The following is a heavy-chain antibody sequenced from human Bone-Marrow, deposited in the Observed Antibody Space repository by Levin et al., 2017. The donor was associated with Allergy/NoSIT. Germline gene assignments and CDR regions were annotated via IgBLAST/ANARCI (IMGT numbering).Heavy chain of an antibody. Sequence: SGPTLVKPTQTLTLTCMFSGFSLSTSGMCVVWIRQPPGKALEWLALIDWGDNKYYSTSLQTRLTISGDTSKNQVDLTMTNMDPADTATYYCAGMRGGNSGFDSFYFDSWGQGTLVTVYS. CDR3: AGMRGGNSGFDSFYFDS. D-gene: IGHD5-12*01. J-gene: IGHJ4*02. CDR1: GFSLSTSGMC. CDR2: IDWGDNK. V-gene: IGHV2-70*01.